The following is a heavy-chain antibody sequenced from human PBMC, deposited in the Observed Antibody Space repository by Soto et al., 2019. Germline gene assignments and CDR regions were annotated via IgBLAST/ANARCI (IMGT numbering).Heavy chain of an antibody. CDR3: ARLRGEYCSSTSCYLVSRLYYYYGMDV. CDR2: IYPGDSDT. Sequence: PGESLKISCKGSAYSFTSYWIGWVRQMPGKGLEWMGIIYPGDSDTRYSPSFQGQVTISADKSISTAYLQWSSLKASDTAMYYCARLRGEYCSSTSCYLVSRLYYYYGMDVWGQGTTVTVSS. V-gene: IGHV5-51*01. J-gene: IGHJ6*02. CDR1: AYSFTSYW. D-gene: IGHD2-2*01.